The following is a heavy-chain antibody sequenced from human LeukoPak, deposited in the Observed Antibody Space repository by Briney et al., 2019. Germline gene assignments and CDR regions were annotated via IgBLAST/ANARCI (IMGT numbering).Heavy chain of an antibody. CDR2: ITRDGYST. CDR3: ARSPDTGTVDY. J-gene: IGHJ4*02. CDR1: GFSLADYT. Sequence: GGSLRLSCATSGFSLADYTLHWVRQVPGKAMEWLSLITRDGYSTFYADSVKGRFTISRDNARNLLFLQMSNLRDEDAAVYYCARSPDTGTVDYWGQGTLVTVSS. D-gene: IGHD1-1*01. V-gene: IGHV3-43*01.